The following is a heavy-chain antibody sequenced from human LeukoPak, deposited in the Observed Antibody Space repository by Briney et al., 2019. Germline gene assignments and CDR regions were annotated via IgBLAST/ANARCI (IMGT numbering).Heavy chain of an antibody. D-gene: IGHD6-19*01. V-gene: IGHV4-4*07. CDR2: IYTSGST. Sequence: PETLSLTCTVSGGSISSYYWSWIRQPAGKGLEWIGRIYTSGSTNYNPSLKSRVTMSVDTSKNQFSLKLSSVTAADTAVYYCAREGASGWYEHRYDYWGQGTLVTVSS. CDR1: GGSISSYY. CDR3: AREGASGWYEHRYDY. J-gene: IGHJ4*02.